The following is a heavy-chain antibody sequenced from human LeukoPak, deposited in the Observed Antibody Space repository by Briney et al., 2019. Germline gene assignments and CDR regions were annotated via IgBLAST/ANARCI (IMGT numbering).Heavy chain of an antibody. Sequence: SETLSLTCTVSGGSISSYYWSWIRQPPGKGLEWIGEISHSGSTNYNPSLKSRVTMSVDTSKNQFSLKLSSVTAADAAVYYCARDRGNYPLSYFDYWAREPWSPSPQ. D-gene: IGHD1-7*01. CDR3: ARDRGNYPLSYFDY. CDR2: ISHSGST. J-gene: IGHJ4*02. CDR1: GGSISSYY. V-gene: IGHV4-34*01.